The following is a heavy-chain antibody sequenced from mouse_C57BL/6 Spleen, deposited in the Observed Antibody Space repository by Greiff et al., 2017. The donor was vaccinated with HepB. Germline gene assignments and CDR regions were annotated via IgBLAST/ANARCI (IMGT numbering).Heavy chain of an antibody. CDR3: ARGEDYDYVEGYFDV. Sequence: QVQLQQSGAELARPGASVKLSCKASGYTFTSYGISWVKQRTGQGLEWIGEIYPRSGNTYYNEKFKGKATLTADKSSSTAYMELRSLTSEDSAVYFCARGEDYDYVEGYFDVWGTGTTVTVSS. CDR1: GYTFTSYG. CDR2: IYPRSGNT. J-gene: IGHJ1*03. D-gene: IGHD2-4*01. V-gene: IGHV1-81*01.